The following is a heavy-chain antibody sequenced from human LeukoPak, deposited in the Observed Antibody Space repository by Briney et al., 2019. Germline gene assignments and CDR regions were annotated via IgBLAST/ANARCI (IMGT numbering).Heavy chain of an antibody. D-gene: IGHD3-10*01. CDR2: ISWNSGSI. CDR3: AKDSGMYYYGSLGY. V-gene: IGHV3-9*01. CDR1: GFTFDDYA. Sequence: TGGSLRLSCAASGFTFDDYAMHWVRQAPGKGLEWVSGISWNSGSIGYADSVKGRFTISRDNAKNSLYLQMNSLRAEDTALYYCAKDSGMYYYGSLGYWGQGTLVTVSS. J-gene: IGHJ4*02.